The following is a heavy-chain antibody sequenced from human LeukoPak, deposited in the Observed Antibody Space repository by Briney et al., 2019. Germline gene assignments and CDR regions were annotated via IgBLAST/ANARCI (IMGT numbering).Heavy chain of an antibody. CDR2: IYPGDSGDSNP. D-gene: IGHD6-19*01. J-gene: IGHJ4*02. V-gene: IGHV5-51*01. CDR1: EYSFTNYW. Sequence: GESLKISCKVSEYSFTNYWIGWVRQMPGKGLEWMGVIYPGDSGDSNPRYSPSFQGQVTISADKSISTAYLQWSSLKASDTAMYYCARQRWYSSGWHCFDYWGQGTLVTVSS. CDR3: ARQRWYSSGWHCFDY.